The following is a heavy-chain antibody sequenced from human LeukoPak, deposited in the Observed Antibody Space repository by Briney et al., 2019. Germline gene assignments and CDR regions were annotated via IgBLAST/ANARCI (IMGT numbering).Heavy chain of an antibody. CDR1: GGSISSSNW. CDR3: ARDRGEYYGSGSYYNDDAFDI. CDR2: IYHSGST. Sequence: SGTLSLNCAVSGGSISSSNWWSWVRQPPGKGLEWIGEIYHSGSTNYNPSLKSRVTISVDKSKNQFSLKLSSVTAADTAVYYCARDRGEYYGSGSYYNDDAFDIWGQGTMVTVSS. D-gene: IGHD3-10*01. V-gene: IGHV4-4*02. J-gene: IGHJ3*02.